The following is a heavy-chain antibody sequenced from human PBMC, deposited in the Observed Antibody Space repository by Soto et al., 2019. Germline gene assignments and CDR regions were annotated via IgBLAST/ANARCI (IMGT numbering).Heavy chain of an antibody. D-gene: IGHD3-22*01. V-gene: IGHV3-23*01. CDR3: AKSRYSDSSGDFYDY. CDR2: IAGSGRTT. CDR1: AFTFNNYA. J-gene: IGHJ4*02. Sequence: EVQLLESGGGLVQPGGSLSLSCAASAFTFNNYAMSWVRQAPGKGLEWVSGIAGSGRTTYYADSVKGRVTISRDNSNSTLFLQINSLRAEDTAVYYCAKSRYSDSSGDFYDYWGQGTLVTVSS.